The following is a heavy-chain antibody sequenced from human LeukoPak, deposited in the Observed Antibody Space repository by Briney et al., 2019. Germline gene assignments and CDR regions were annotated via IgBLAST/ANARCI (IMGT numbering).Heavy chain of an antibody. Sequence: SETLSLTCTVSGGSVSTTNYYWGWVRQPPGKGLEWIGSLFYSGSTHYNPSLKSRVTISVDTSKNQFSLNLSSVTAADTAVYYCARGGQPRRQLVPSRVTPFDYWGQGTLVTVSS. CDR1: GGSVSTTNYY. J-gene: IGHJ4*02. CDR2: LFYSGST. D-gene: IGHD6-13*01. CDR3: ARGGQPRRQLVPSRVTPFDY. V-gene: IGHV4-39*07.